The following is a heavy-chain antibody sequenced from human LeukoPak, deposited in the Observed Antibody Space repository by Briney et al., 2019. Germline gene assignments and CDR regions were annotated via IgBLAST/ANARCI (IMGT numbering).Heavy chain of an antibody. CDR3: ARDHVRFDY. D-gene: IGHD6-6*01. CDR1: GFTFSSYA. J-gene: IGHJ4*02. CDR2: ISYDGSNK. Sequence: GGSLRLSCAASGFTFSSYAMHWVRQAPGKGLEWVAVISYDGSNKYYADSVKGRFTISRDNSKNTLYLQMNSPRAEDTAVYYCARDHVRFDYWGQGTLVTVSS. V-gene: IGHV3-30*04.